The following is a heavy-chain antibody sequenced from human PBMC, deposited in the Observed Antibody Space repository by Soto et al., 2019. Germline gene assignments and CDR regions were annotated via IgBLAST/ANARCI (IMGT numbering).Heavy chain of an antibody. J-gene: IGHJ4*02. V-gene: IGHV1-69*01. CDR3: ARDRAGYYSHFVY. CDR1: EDTFRNYA. CDR2: IMPFFGSG. Sequence: QVELVQSGAEVKKPGSSVKVSCQASEDTFRNYAFSWVRQAPGQGLEWMGGIMPFFGSGNYAQKFQGRINITADESTSSVYLELTSLRSEDTAVYYCARDRAGYYSHFVYWGQGTLVTVSS. D-gene: IGHD3-22*01.